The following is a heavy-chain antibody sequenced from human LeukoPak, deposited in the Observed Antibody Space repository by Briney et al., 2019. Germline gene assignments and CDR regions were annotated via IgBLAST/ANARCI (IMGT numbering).Heavy chain of an antibody. Sequence: GGSLRLSCAASGFTFSSHGMNWVRQAPGKGLEWVSGISPRGDITYYADSVKGRFTISRDNSKDTLYLEVISLTVEDTAVYYCAKDDAWLQFGEWSQGTLVTVSS. CDR2: ISPRGDIT. D-gene: IGHD5-24*01. CDR1: GFTFSSHG. CDR3: AKDDAWLQFGE. V-gene: IGHV3-23*01. J-gene: IGHJ4*02.